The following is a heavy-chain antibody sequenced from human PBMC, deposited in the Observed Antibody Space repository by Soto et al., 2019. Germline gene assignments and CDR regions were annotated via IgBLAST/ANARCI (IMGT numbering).Heavy chain of an antibody. CDR2: ISYDGSNK. Sequence: QVHLVESGGGVVQPGRSPRLSCVASGFTFSNYGMYWVRQAPGKGLEWVAVISYDGSNKYYADSVKGRFTISRDNSKNTLYLQMTSLRTEDTALYYCAKLDEGGLQYAYYAMDVWGQGTTVTVSS. CDR1: GFTFSNYG. V-gene: IGHV3-30*18. J-gene: IGHJ6*02. D-gene: IGHD2-15*01. CDR3: AKLDEGGLQYAYYAMDV.